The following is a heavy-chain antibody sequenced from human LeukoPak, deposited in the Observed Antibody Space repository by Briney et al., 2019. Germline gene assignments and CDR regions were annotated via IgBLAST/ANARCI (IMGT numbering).Heavy chain of an antibody. CDR2: FDPEDGET. J-gene: IGHJ4*02. D-gene: IGHD3-22*01. CDR1: GYTFTSYG. V-gene: IGHV1-24*01. Sequence: GASVKVSCKASGYTFTSYGISWVRQAPGKGLEWMGGFDPEDGETIYAQKFQGRVTMTEDTSTDTAYMELSSLRSEDTAVYYCATEAVSGYYYASTYFDYWGQGTLVTVSS. CDR3: ATEAVSGYYYASTYFDY.